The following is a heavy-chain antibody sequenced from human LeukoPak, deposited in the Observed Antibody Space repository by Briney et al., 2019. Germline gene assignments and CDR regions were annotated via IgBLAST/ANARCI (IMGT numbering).Heavy chain of an antibody. J-gene: IGHJ4*02. CDR3: ARERNGYSYGYGDY. CDR1: GGTFSSYA. D-gene: IGHD5-18*01. CDR2: IIPILGIA. V-gene: IGHV1-69*04. Sequence: SVKVSCKASGGTFSSYAISWVRQAPGQGLEWMGRIIPILGIANYAQKFQGRVTITADKSTSTAYMELSSLRSEDTAVYYCARERNGYSYGYGDYWGQGTLVTVSS.